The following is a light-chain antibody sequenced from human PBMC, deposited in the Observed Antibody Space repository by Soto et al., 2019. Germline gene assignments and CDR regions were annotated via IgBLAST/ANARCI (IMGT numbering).Light chain of an antibody. CDR2: GAS. J-gene: IGKJ1*01. Sequence: EIVLTQSPGTLSLSPGERATLSCRASQSVSNNYLAWYQQKPGQAPRLLIYGASNRATGIPDRFSGSGSGTDFTIPSSRLEPEDFAVYYCQQYGSSCTFGQGTKVEIK. CDR1: QSVSNNY. CDR3: QQYGSSCT. V-gene: IGKV3-20*01.